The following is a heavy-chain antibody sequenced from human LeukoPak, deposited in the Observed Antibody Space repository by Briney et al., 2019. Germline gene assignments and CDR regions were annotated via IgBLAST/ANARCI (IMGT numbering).Heavy chain of an antibody. D-gene: IGHD3-9*01. CDR2: IAHDETNR. CDR3: AKTTRYFDWLLSEFDY. J-gene: IGHJ4*02. Sequence: GWSLTLSCAASGFTFGSYAMHWVRQAPGKGLEWVAVIAHDETNRFYADSVKGRFTISRDNSKNTLYLQMNSLRAEDTAVYHCAKTTRYFDWLLSEFDYWGQGTLVTVSS. CDR1: GFTFGSYA. V-gene: IGHV3-30*04.